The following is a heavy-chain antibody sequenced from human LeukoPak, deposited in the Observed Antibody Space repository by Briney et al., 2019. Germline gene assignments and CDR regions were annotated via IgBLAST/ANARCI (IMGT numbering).Heavy chain of an antibody. CDR1: GGSISSYY. CDR3: ARELPARGAFDI. Sequence: SETLSLTCTVSGGSISSYYWSWIRQPQGKGLEWIGYIYYSGSTNYNPSLKSRVTISVDTSKNQFSLKLSSVTAADTAVYYCARELPARGAFDIWGQGTMVTVSS. J-gene: IGHJ3*02. V-gene: IGHV4-59*01. CDR2: IYYSGST.